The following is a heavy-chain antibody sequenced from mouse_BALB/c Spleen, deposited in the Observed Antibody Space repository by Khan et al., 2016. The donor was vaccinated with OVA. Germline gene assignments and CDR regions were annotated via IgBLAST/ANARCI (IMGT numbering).Heavy chain of an antibody. J-gene: IGHJ3*01. Sequence: VQLQQPGPELVKPGASVKISCKASGYTFTDYNMDWVKQSHGKSLEWIGYIYPNSGGTGYNQKFKTKATLTVDISSSTAYMELRSLTSEDSAVYYCTRSGYGSFAFWGQGTLVTVSA. CDR3: TRSGYGSFAF. CDR2: IYPNSGGT. CDR1: GYTFTDYN. D-gene: IGHD1-2*01. V-gene: IGHV1S29*02.